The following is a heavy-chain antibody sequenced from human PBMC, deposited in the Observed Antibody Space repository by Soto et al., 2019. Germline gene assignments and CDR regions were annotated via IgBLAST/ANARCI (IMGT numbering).Heavy chain of an antibody. J-gene: IGHJ4*02. CDR2: IIPIFGTA. D-gene: IGHD5-12*01. Sequence: SVKVSCKASGGTFSSYAISWVRQAPGQGLEWMGGIIPIFGTANYAQKFQGRVTITADESTSTAYMELSSLRSEDTAVYYCARVGLDGYKNDYWGQGTLVTVSS. V-gene: IGHV1-69*13. CDR3: ARVGLDGYKNDY. CDR1: GGTFSSYA.